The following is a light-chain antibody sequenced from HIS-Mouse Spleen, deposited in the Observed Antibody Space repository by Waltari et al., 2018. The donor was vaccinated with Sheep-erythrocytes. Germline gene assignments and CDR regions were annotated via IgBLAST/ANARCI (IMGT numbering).Light chain of an antibody. J-gene: IGLJ3*02. CDR2: DVS. CDR1: SSDVGGDNY. CDR3: CSYAGSSTPWV. V-gene: IGLV2-11*01. Sequence: QSALTQPRSVSGSPAQSVTISCTGTSSDVGGDNYVPWYQQPPGNAPKLMIYDVSKRPSGVPDRFSGSKSGNTASLTISGLQAEDEADYYCCSYAGSSTPWVFGGGTKLTVL.